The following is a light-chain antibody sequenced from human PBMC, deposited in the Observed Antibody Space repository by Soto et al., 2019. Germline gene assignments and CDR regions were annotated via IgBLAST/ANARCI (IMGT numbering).Light chain of an antibody. CDR1: QSLSSGQ. J-gene: IGKJ2*01. CDR3: QQYGSSPMT. Sequence: EIVLTQSPGTLSLSPGERATLSCRASQSLSSGQVVWYQQKPDQAPRLLNYAASSRATSIPSWCSRSGSAADFTLTISSLAPEDFAEYYCQQYGSSPMTFGQGTKLEIK. CDR2: AAS. V-gene: IGKV3-20*01.